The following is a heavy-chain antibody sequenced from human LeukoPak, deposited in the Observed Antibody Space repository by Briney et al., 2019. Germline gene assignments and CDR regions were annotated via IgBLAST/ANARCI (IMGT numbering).Heavy chain of an antibody. CDR1: GGSISSSSYY. D-gene: IGHD3-3*01. CDR2: IYYSGST. J-gene: IGHJ3*02. Sequence: PSETLSLTCTVSGGSISSSSYYWSWIRQPPGKGLEWIGYIYYSGSTNYNPSLKSRVTISVDTSKNQFSLKLSSVAAADTAVYYCARDFSSKSRVGAFDIWGQGTMVTVSS. CDR3: ARDFSSKSRVGAFDI. V-gene: IGHV4-61*01.